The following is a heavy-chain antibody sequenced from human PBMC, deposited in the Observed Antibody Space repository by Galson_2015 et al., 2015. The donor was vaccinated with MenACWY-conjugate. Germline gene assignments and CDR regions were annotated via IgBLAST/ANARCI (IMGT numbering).Heavy chain of an antibody. Sequence: SETLSLTCTVSGGSIGSTNYYWGWIRQSPGRGLEWIGSIYYSGSTYYNPSLKSRVTISVDTSKNQFSLKLSSVTAADTAVYYCARSFDPGNSRDGFTKYYFDYWGQGPLVTVSS. CDR3: ARSFDPGNSRDGFTKYYFDY. D-gene: IGHD5-24*01. V-gene: IGHV4-39*07. CDR2: IYYSGST. J-gene: IGHJ4*02. CDR1: GGSIGSTNYY.